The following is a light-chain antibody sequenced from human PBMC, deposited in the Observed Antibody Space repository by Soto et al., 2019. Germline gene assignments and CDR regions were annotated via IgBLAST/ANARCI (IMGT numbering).Light chain of an antibody. CDR3: QQRSNWPPIT. V-gene: IGKV3D-20*02. J-gene: IGKJ5*01. Sequence: EIVLAQSPATLSLSPGERATLSCRTIQSVTTSFLACYQQKPGQAPRLLIYGASRRATGIPDRFTGSGSGTDFTLTISRLEPEDFAVYYCQQRSNWPPITFGQGTRLEI. CDR2: GAS. CDR1: QSVTTSF.